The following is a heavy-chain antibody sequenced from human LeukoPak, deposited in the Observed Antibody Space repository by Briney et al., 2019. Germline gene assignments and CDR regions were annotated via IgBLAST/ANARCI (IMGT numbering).Heavy chain of an antibody. CDR1: GFTFSSYE. CDR3: ARSGWIQLWCDY. J-gene: IGHJ4*02. Sequence: PGGSLRLSCAASGFTFSSYEMNGVRQAPGKGLEWVSYISSSGSTIYYADSVKGRFTISRDNAKNSLYLQMNSLRAEDTAVYYCARSGWIQLWCDYWGQGTLVTVSS. V-gene: IGHV3-48*03. D-gene: IGHD5-18*01. CDR2: ISSSGSTI.